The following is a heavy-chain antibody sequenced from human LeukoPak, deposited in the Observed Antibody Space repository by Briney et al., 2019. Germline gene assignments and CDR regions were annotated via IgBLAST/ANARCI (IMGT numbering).Heavy chain of an antibody. V-gene: IGHV1-8*01. CDR1: GYTFTSYD. CDR2: MNPNSGNT. Sequence: GASVKVSCKASGYTFTSYDINWVRQATGQGLEWVGWMNPNSGNTGYAEKFQGRVTMTRNISIRTAYMELSTLRSDDTAVYYCARRRGYSYGYADYWGQGTLVTVSS. CDR3: ARRRGYSYGYADY. D-gene: IGHD5-18*01. J-gene: IGHJ4*02.